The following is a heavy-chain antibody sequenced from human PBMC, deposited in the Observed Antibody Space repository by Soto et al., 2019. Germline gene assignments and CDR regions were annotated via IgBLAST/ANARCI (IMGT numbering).Heavy chain of an antibody. D-gene: IGHD4-17*01. J-gene: IGHJ4*02. CDR2: ISESGNST. Sequence: RGSLRLSCAASGCTFSSYAMSWVRQAPGKGLEWVSSISESGNSTYSADSVKGRFTISRDNSKNTLYLQMNSLRAEDTAVYYCARDRYGDPLWGQDDFDYWGQGTLVTVSS. CDR1: GCTFSSYA. CDR3: ARDRYGDPLWGQDDFDY. V-gene: IGHV3-23*01.